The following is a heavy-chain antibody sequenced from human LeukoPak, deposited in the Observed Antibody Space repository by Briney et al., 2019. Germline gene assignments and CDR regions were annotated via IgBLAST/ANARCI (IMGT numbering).Heavy chain of an antibody. Sequence: SETLSLTCTVSGGSISSYYWSWIRQPPGKGLEWVGYIYYSGSTNYNPSLKSRVTISVDTSKNQFSLNLSSVSAADTAVYYCARFQQQQARRFDYWGQGTLVTVSS. CDR1: GGSISSYY. CDR2: IYYSGST. J-gene: IGHJ4*02. V-gene: IGHV4-59*01. D-gene: IGHD6-13*01. CDR3: ARFQQQQARRFDY.